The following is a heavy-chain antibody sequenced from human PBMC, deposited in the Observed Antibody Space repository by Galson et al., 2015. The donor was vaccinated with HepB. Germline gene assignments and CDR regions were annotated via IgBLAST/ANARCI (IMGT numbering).Heavy chain of an antibody. V-gene: IGHV3-23*01. D-gene: IGHD2-21*01. CDR2: ISGSGGST. Sequence: SLRLSCAASGFTFSSYAMSWVRQAPGKGLEWVSAISGSGGSTYYADSVKGRFTISRDNSKNTLYLQMNSLRAEDTAVYYCAKDQYRLFVVRRDHYFDYWGQGTLVTVSS. J-gene: IGHJ4*02. CDR3: AKDQYRLFVVRRDHYFDY. CDR1: GFTFSSYA.